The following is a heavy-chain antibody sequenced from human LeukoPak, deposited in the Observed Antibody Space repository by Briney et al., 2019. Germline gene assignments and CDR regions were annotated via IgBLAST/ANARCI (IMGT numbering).Heavy chain of an antibody. CDR2: ISADGNNE. Sequence: PGGSLRLSCAASGFIFSNNPMHWVRQAPGKGLEWVAVISADGNNEHYADSARGRFTLSRDNAESTAYLQMNSLRSEDTAVYYCARNDPDSSEDWGQGTLVTVSS. V-gene: IGHV3-30-3*01. CDR1: GFIFSNNP. D-gene: IGHD3-22*01. J-gene: IGHJ4*02. CDR3: ARNDPDSSED.